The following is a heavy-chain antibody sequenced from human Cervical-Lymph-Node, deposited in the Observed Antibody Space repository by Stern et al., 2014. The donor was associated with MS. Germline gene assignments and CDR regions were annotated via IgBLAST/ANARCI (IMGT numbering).Heavy chain of an antibody. CDR3: TSRGAGEFGVSPTGS. D-gene: IGHD2-21*01. CDR2: INSATGDP. V-gene: IGHV7-4-1*01. CDR1: GYDFRRDA. Sequence: VQLVESGSEWKKPGASVKISCKASGYDFRRDAMNWVRQAPGQGLEWMGWINSATGDPLYAQGLPGRFVLSLETSVRTAYLQIVSLRTEDTAIYYCTSRGAGEFGVSPTGSWGQGTLVTVSS. J-gene: IGHJ5*02.